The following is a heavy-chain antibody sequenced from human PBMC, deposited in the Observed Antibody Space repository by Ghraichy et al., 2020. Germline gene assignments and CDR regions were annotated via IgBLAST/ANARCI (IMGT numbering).Heavy chain of an antibody. CDR3: ARGVAGTDFDY. CDR1: GFTFDDYG. V-gene: IGHV3-20*01. D-gene: IGHD6-19*01. J-gene: IGHJ4*02. Sequence: GESLNISCAASGFTFDDYGMSWVRQAPGKGLEWVSGINWNGGSTGYADSVKGRFTISRDNAKNSLYLQMNSLRAEDTALYHCARGVAGTDFDYWGQGTLVTVSS. CDR2: INWNGGST.